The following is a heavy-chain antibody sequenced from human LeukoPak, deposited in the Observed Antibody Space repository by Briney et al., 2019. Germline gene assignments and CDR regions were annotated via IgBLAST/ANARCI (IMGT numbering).Heavy chain of an antibody. J-gene: IGHJ5*02. D-gene: IGHD5-24*01. CDR3: ARDPGWPTSNWFDP. Sequence: PGGSLRLSCAASGFTFRNAWMSWVRQAPGKGLEWVGRIRSKTDGGTTDYAAPVKGRFTISRDNSKSTLYLQMNSLRAEDTTIYYCARDPGWPTSNWFDPWGQGTLVTVSS. V-gene: IGHV3-15*01. CDR1: GFTFRNAW. CDR2: IRSKTDGGTT.